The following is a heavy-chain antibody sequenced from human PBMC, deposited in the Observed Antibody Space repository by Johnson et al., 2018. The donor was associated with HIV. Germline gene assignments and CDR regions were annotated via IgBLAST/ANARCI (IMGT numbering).Heavy chain of an antibody. Sequence: VQLVESGGALVQPGGSLRLSCAASGFAFSNSAMNWVRQAPGKGLEWVSLISGTGDITYYADSVKGRFTISRDNSREIVYLQMNSLRAEDTAVYYCARDYGDDDVPDAFDIGGQGTMVTVSS. CDR2: ISGTGDIT. D-gene: IGHD4-17*01. CDR3: ARDYGDDDVPDAFDI. CDR1: GFAFSNSA. V-gene: IGHV3-23*04. J-gene: IGHJ3*02.